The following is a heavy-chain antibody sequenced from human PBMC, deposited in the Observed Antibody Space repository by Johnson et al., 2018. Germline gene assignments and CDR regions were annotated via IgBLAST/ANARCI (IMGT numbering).Heavy chain of an antibody. D-gene: IGHD2-2*02. CDR2: IWYDGSNK. J-gene: IGHJ6*02. CDR1: GFTFSSYG. Sequence: QVQLVQSGGGVVQPGRSLRLSCAASGFTFSSYGMHWVRQAPGKGLEWVAVIWYDGSNKYYADSVKGRFPISRDNSKNPLYLQMNTLRPEDTSVYYLARDRVPAAIRNYYYYGMDVWGQGTTVTVSS. CDR3: ARDRVPAAIRNYYYYGMDV. V-gene: IGHV3-33*01.